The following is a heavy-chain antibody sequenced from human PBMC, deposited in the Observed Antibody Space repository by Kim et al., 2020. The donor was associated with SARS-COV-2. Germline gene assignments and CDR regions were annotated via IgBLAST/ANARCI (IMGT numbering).Heavy chain of an antibody. CDR3: SRISVSSSGYFDY. Sequence: ASVKVSCQASGYTFGNYEINWVRQAPGRGLEWMGWINPYNGNANYAQKFQGRVTMNTDTSTSTAYMRVRSLKSDDTAVYYCSRISVSSSGYFDYWGQGTL. J-gene: IGHJ4*02. CDR1: GYTFGNYE. D-gene: IGHD6-13*01. V-gene: IGHV1-18*01. CDR2: INPYNGNA.